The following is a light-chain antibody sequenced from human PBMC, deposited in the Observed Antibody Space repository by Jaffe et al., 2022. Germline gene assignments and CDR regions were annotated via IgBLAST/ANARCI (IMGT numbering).Light chain of an antibody. V-gene: IGKV4-1*01. CDR1: RNILYSSNNKNY. CDR2: WAS. J-gene: IGKJ2*01. CDR3: QEYYSTPYT. Sequence: DIVMTQSPASLAVSLGERATINCKSSRNILYSSNNKNYLAWYQQKPGQPPKLLIYWASTRESGVPDRFSGGGSGTDFTLTISSLQAEDVAVYYCQEYYSTPYTFGQGTKVEIK.